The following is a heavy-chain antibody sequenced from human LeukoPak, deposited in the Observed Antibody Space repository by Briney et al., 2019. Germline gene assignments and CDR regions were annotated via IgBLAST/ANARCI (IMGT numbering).Heavy chain of an antibody. CDR1: GYSLTSYW. CDR2: IYPGDSGT. V-gene: IGHV5-51*01. D-gene: IGHD6-13*01. CDR3: ARLWRQQLVRNAFDI. J-gene: IGHJ3*02. Sequence: GESLKISCKGSGYSLTSYWIGWVRQMPGKGLEWMGIIYPGDSGTRYSPSFEGQVTLSADKSISTAYLQWSSLKASDTAMYYCARLWRQQLVRNAFDIWGQGTMVTVSS.